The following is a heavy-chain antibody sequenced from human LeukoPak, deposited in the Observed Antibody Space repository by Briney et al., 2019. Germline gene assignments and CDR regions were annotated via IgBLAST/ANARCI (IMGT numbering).Heavy chain of an antibody. J-gene: IGHJ5*02. D-gene: IGHD6-6*01. V-gene: IGHV3-23*01. Sequence: ASVKVSCKASGFTFSSYAMSWVRQAPGKGLEWVSAISGSGGSTYYADSVKGRFTISRDNSKNTLYLQMNSLRAEDTAVYYCAKAPSSSGPNNWFDPWGQGTLVTVSS. CDR2: ISGSGGST. CDR1: GFTFSSYA. CDR3: AKAPSSSGPNNWFDP.